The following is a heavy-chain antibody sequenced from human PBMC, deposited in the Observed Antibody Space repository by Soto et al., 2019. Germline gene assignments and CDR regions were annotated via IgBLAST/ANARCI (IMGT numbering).Heavy chain of an antibody. CDR1: GYTFTSYG. J-gene: IGHJ6*02. V-gene: IGHV1-18*01. Sequence: QVQLVQSGAEVKKPGASVKVSCKASGYTFTSYGISWVRQAPGQGLEWMGWISAYNGNTNYAQKLQGRVTMTTDTSTSTAYMELRSLRSDDTAVYYCARDRHYDFWSGYRYYYYYGMDVWGQGTTVTVSS. CDR2: ISAYNGNT. CDR3: ARDRHYDFWSGYRYYYYYGMDV. D-gene: IGHD3-3*01.